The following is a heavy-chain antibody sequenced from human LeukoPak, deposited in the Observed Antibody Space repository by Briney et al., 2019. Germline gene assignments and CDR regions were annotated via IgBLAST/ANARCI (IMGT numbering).Heavy chain of an antibody. Sequence: QPGGSLRLSCAASGFTFSSYWMSWVRQAPGKGLEWVANIKQDGSEKYHVDSVKGRFTISRDNAKNSLYLQMNSLRAEDTAVYYCARAVAGISEYYFDYWGQGTLVTVSS. D-gene: IGHD6-19*01. V-gene: IGHV3-7*01. J-gene: IGHJ4*02. CDR3: ARAVAGISEYYFDY. CDR2: IKQDGSEK. CDR1: GFTFSSYW.